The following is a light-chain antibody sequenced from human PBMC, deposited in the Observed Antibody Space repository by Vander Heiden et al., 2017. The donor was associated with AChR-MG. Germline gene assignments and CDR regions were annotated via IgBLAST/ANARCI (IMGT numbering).Light chain of an antibody. CDR2: ESS. CDR3: QQRGT. Sequence: ESELTQSPATLSLSPGERATLSCRASQSISTYLAWYQQKPGQAPRLLIYESSNRATGIPARFSGSGSGTDFTLTISSLEPEDFAVYYCQQRGTFGQGTKVEIK. V-gene: IGKV3-11*01. CDR1: QSISTY. J-gene: IGKJ1*01.